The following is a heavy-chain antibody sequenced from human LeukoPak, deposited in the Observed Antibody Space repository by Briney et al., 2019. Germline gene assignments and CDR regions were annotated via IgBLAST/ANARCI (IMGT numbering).Heavy chain of an antibody. V-gene: IGHV3-30*02. CDR3: ARNKRGDY. CDR2: IRYDGSNK. D-gene: IGHD1/OR15-1a*01. CDR1: GFTFSSYG. Sequence: PGGSLRLSCAASGFTFSSYGMHWVRQAPGKGLEWVAFIRYDGSNKYYADSVKGRFTISRDNSKNSVYLQMNSLRAEDRAIYYCARNKRGDYWGQGALVTVSS. J-gene: IGHJ4*02.